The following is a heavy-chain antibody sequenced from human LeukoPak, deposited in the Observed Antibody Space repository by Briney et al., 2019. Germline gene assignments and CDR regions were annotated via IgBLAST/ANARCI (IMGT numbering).Heavy chain of an antibody. V-gene: IGHV3-21*01. CDR2: ISSSSSYI. CDR1: GFTFSSYE. J-gene: IGHJ4*02. Sequence: GGSLRLSCAASGFTFSSYEMNWVRQAPGKGLEWVSSISSSSSYIYYADSVKGRFTISRDNAKNSLYLQMNSLRAEDTAVYYCARDSNSDFWSGYYTNYFDYWDQGTLVTVSS. D-gene: IGHD3-3*01. CDR3: ARDSNSDFWSGYYTNYFDY.